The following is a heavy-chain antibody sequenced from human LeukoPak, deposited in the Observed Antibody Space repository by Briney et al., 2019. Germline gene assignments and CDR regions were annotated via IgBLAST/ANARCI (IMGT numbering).Heavy chain of an antibody. CDR1: GGSFSGYY. D-gene: IGHD2-15*01. V-gene: IGHV4-34*01. Sequence: PSETLSLTCAVYGGSFSGYYWSWIRQPPGKGRESIGEINHSGSTNYNPSLKSRVTISVDTSKTQFSLKLSSVTAADTAVYYCARGGMYCSGGSCSLWFDPWGQGTLVTVSS. J-gene: IGHJ5*02. CDR3: ARGGMYCSGGSCSLWFDP. CDR2: INHSGST.